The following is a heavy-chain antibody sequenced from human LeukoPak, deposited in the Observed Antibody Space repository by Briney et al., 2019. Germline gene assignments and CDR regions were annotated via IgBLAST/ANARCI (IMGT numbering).Heavy chain of an antibody. V-gene: IGHV3-7*01. CDR2: IKQDGSEK. CDR1: GFTLSSYW. CDR3: AKDRERWLQYDFYGLDV. Sequence: PGGSLRLSCAASGFTLSSYWMSWVRQAPGKGLEWVANIKQDGSEKYYVDSVKGRFTISRDNAKNSLYLQLNSLRAEDTAVYYCAKDRERWLQYDFYGLDVWGQGTTVTVSS. J-gene: IGHJ6*02. D-gene: IGHD5-24*01.